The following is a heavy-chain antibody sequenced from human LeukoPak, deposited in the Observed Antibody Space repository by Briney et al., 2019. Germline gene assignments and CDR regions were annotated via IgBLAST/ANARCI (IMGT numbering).Heavy chain of an antibody. J-gene: IGHJ5*02. D-gene: IGHD3-22*01. V-gene: IGHV4-59*08. CDR1: ACTISSYY. CDR2: IYYSGST. CDR3: ARRDSSGYYSWFDP. Sequence: PSETLSLTCTGSACTISSYYWSWIRKPPGKGLKWFGYIYYSGSTKHNPSLKSRVAISVDTSKNQFSLKLSSVTAADTAVYYCARRDSSGYYSWFDPWGQGTLVTVSS.